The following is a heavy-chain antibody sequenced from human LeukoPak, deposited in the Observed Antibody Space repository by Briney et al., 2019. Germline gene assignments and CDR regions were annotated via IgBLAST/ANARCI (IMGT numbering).Heavy chain of an antibody. CDR3: VRDHHRRLYDSQARDTFDI. CDR2: ISSSSSTI. J-gene: IGHJ3*02. D-gene: IGHD3-22*01. CDR1: GLTFSSYS. V-gene: IGHV3-48*01. Sequence: GGSLRLSCAASGLTFSSYSMNWVRQAPGKGLEWVSYISSSSSTIYYADSVKGRFTISRDNAKNSLYLQMDSLRAEDTAVYYCVRDHHRRLYDSQARDTFDIWGQGTMVTVPS.